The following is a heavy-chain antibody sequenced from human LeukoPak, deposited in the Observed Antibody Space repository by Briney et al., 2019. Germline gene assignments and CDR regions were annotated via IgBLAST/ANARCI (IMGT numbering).Heavy chain of an antibody. V-gene: IGHV1-69*13. CDR3: ARGSDYGDYIFDY. CDR1: GYTFTSYG. D-gene: IGHD4-17*01. CDR2: IIPIFGTA. J-gene: IGHJ4*02. Sequence: ASVKVSCKASGYTFTSYGISWVRQAPGQGLEWMGGIIPIFGTANYAQKFQGRVTITADESTSTAYMELSSLRSEDTAVYYCARGSDYGDYIFDYWGQGTLVTVSS.